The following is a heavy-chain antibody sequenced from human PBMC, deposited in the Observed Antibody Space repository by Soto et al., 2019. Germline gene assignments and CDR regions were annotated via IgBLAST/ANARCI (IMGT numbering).Heavy chain of an antibody. Sequence: SATVSLTCAVSGDSSNSSHWWNWVRHPPWNGLEWIGQISHTGSTNYNPSLTSRVNKSVEKSKNHFSMKLTSVTAADAAVYYCARGRPRDGFNSGHSDLDIWGQGTMV. D-gene: IGHD3-10*01. CDR1: GDSSNSSHW. CDR3: ARGRPRDGFNSGHSDLDI. CDR2: ISHTGST. J-gene: IGHJ3*02. V-gene: IGHV4-4*02.